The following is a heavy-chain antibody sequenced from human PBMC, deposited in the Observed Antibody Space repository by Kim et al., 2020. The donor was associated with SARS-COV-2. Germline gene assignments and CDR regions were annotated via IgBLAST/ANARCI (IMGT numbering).Heavy chain of an antibody. D-gene: IGHD6-13*01. CDR1: GYTLTELS. V-gene: IGHV1-24*01. CDR2: FDPEDGET. CDR3: ATGVAAAGTPHNHYYYHGMDD. Sequence: ASVKVSCKVSGYTLTELSMHGVRQAPGKGLEWMGGFDPEDGETIYAQKFQGRVTMTEDTATDTAYLELSSLRSEDTAVYYCATGVAAAGTPHNHYYYHGMDDWGQGTTVAVSS. J-gene: IGHJ6*02.